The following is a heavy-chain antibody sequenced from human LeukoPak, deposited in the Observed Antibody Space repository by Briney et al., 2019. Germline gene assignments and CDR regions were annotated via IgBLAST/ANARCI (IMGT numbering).Heavy chain of an antibody. CDR1: GFTFSSYS. D-gene: IGHD3-22*01. CDR3: ARSFPMYYYDSSGPR. Sequence: GGSLRLSCAASGFTFSSYSMNWVRQAPGKGLEWVANIKQDGSEKYYVDSVKGRFTISRDNAKNSLYLQMNSLRAEDTAVYYCARSFPMYYYDSSGPRWGQGTLVTVSS. CDR2: IKQDGSEK. J-gene: IGHJ4*02. V-gene: IGHV3-7*01.